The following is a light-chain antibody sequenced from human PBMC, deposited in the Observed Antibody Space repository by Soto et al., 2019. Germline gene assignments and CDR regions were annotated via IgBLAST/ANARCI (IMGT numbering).Light chain of an antibody. CDR2: AAS. V-gene: IGKV1-9*01. CDR3: QRLNSYSLFT. J-gene: IGKJ3*01. CDR1: QGISSY. Sequence: DIQLTQSPSFLSASVGDRVTITCRASQGISSYLAWYQQKPGKAPKLLIYAASTLQSGVPSRFSGSGSGTEITLTISSQQPEDLVTYCCQRLNSYSLFTFGSGTKVDIK.